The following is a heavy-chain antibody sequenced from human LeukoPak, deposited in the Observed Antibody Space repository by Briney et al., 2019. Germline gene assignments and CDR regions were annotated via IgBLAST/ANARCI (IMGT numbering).Heavy chain of an antibody. D-gene: IGHD6-6*01. J-gene: IGHJ4*02. CDR1: GDSVSVNSVA. CDR2: TYYRSKWNN. CDR3: ARDSSSLGLLDY. V-gene: IGHV6-1*01. Sequence: SQTLSLTCAISGDSVSVNSVAWNWIRQSPSRGLEWLVRTYYRSKWNNEYAASVKSRITIHSETSKNQFSLQLNSVTPDATAVYYCARDSSSLGLLDYWGQGTLVTVSS.